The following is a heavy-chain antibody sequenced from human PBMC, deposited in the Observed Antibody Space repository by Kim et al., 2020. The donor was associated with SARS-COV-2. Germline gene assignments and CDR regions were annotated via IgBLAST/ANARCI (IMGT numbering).Heavy chain of an antibody. V-gene: IGHV3-33*01. CDR2: K. D-gene: IGHD1-7*01. CDR3: ARDRTTGAFDI. J-gene: IGHJ3*02. Sequence: KYYAASVKGRFTISRDNSKNTLYLQMNSLRAEDTAVYYCARDRTTGAFDIWGQGTMVTVSS.